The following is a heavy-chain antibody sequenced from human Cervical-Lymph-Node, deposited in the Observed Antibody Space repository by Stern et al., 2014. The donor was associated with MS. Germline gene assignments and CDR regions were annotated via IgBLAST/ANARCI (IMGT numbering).Heavy chain of an antibody. CDR3: ARQSSTGWSAFDP. CDR2: VYPGDSDT. J-gene: IGHJ5*02. CDR1: GYSFTSYW. V-gene: IGHV5-51*01. D-gene: IGHD6-19*01. Sequence: AQLVQSGAEMKKPGESLKISCKASGYSFTSYWIAWVRQMPGKGLEWMGIVYPGDSDTRYNWAFQGQITISADKSTNTAYLQWNSLQASDSGIYYCARQSSTGWSAFDPWGQGTLVTVSS.